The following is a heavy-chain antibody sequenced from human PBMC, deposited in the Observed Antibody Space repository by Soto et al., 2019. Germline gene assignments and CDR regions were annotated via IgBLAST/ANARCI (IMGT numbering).Heavy chain of an antibody. CDR1: GYTFTGYY. CDR3: ARINSSSWAGWFDP. D-gene: IGHD6-13*01. J-gene: IGHJ5*02. CDR2: INPNSGGT. V-gene: IGHV1-2*04. Sequence: ASVKVSCKASGYTFTGYYMHWVRQAPGQGLEWMGWINPNSGGTNYAQKFQGWVTMTRDTSISTAYMELSRLRSDDTAVYYCARINSSSWAGWFDPWGQGTLVTVSS.